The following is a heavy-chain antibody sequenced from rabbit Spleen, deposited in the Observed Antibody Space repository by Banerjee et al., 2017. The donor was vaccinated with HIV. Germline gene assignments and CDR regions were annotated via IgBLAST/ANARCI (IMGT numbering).Heavy chain of an antibody. J-gene: IGHJ6*01. CDR1: GFSFSSSYW. D-gene: IGHD8-1*01. CDR2: IATVSTVST. CDR3: ARDTGSSFSSYGMDL. Sequence: QSLEESGGDLVKPGASLTLTCTASGFSFSSSYWTCWVRQAPGKGLEWVACIATVSTVSTYYATWAKGRFTISRTSSTTVTLQMTGLTAADTATYFCARDTGSSFSSYGMDLWGQGTLVTVS. V-gene: IGHV1S40*01.